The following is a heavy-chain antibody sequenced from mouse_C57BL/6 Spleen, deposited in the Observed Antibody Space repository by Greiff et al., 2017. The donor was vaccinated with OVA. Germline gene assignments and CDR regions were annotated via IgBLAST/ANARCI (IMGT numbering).Heavy chain of an antibody. V-gene: IGHV5-4*01. J-gene: IGHJ4*01. CDR3: AREGDGNYVGAMDY. CDR2: ISDGGSYT. Sequence: DVKLVESGGGLVKPGGSLKLSCAASGFTFSSYAMSWVRQTPEKRLEWVATISDGGSYTYYPDNVKGRFTISRDNAKNNLYLQMSHLKSEDTAMYYCAREGDGNYVGAMDYWGQGTSVTVSS. D-gene: IGHD2-1*01. CDR1: GFTFSSYA.